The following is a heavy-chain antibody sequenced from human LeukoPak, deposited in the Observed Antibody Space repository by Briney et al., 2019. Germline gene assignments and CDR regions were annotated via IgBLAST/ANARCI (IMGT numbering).Heavy chain of an antibody. CDR2: IKQYGSEK. V-gene: IGHV3-7*01. Sequence: GGSLRLSCAASGFTFSNYWMSWVRQAPGKGLQWVANIKQYGSEKYYVDSVKGRFTISRDNAKNSLYLQMNSLRAEDTAVYYCARTVVNDILILYYFDYWGQGTLVTVSS. D-gene: IGHD3-9*01. CDR1: GFTFSNYW. CDR3: ARTVVNDILILYYFDY. J-gene: IGHJ4*02.